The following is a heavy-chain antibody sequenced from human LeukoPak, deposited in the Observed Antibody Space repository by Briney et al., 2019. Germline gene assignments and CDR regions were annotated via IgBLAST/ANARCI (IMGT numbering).Heavy chain of an antibody. Sequence: QPGGSLRLSCAASGFTFSSYAMSWVRQAPGKGLEWVSAISGSGGSTYYADSVKGRFTISRDNAKNSLYLQMNSLRAEDTAVYYCARDQTYSSSWWYPSFNPWGQGTLVTVSS. V-gene: IGHV3-23*01. CDR1: GFTFSSYA. J-gene: IGHJ5*02. CDR2: ISGSGGST. CDR3: ARDQTYSSSWWYPSFNP. D-gene: IGHD6-13*01.